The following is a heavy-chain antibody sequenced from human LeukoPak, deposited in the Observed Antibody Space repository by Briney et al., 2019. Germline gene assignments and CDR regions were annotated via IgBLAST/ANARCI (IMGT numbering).Heavy chain of an antibody. Sequence: PGRSLRLSCAASGFTFSSYGMHWVRQAPGKGLEWVAVIWYDGSNKYYADSVKGRFTISRDNSKNTLYLQMNSLRAEDTAMYYCARGSQDSAYYFDYWGQGTLVTVSS. V-gene: IGHV3-33*01. J-gene: IGHJ4*02. CDR1: GFTFSSYG. CDR2: IWYDGSNK. CDR3: ARGSQDSAYYFDY. D-gene: IGHD3/OR15-3a*01.